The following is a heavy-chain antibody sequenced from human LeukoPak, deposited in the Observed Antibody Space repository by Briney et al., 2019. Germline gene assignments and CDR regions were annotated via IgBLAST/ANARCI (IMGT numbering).Heavy chain of an antibody. J-gene: IGHJ6*02. CDR1: GGTFSSYA. V-gene: IGHV1-69*13. Sequence: SVKVSCTASGGTFSSYAISWVRQAPGQGLEWMGGIIPIFGTANYAQKFQGRVTITADESTSTAYMELSSLRSEDTAVYYCARSRPLRTRFYYYYGMDVWGQGTTVTVSS. CDR3: ARSRPLRTRFYYYYGMDV. CDR2: IIPIFGTA. D-gene: IGHD3-10*01.